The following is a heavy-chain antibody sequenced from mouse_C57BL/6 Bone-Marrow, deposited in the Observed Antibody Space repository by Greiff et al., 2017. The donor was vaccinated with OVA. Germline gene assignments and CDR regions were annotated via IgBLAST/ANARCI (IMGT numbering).Heavy chain of an antibody. D-gene: IGHD1-1*01. V-gene: IGHV5-4*01. CDR2: ISDGGSYT. CDR1: GFTFSSYA. J-gene: IGHJ4*01. Sequence: EVQGVESGGDLVKPGGSLKLSCAASGFTFSSYAMSWVRQTPEKRLEWVATISDGGSYTYYPDNVKGRFTISRDNAKNNLYLQMSHLKSEDTAMYYCARMEGDYYGSSYDYAMDYWGQGTSVTVSS. CDR3: ARMEGDYYGSSYDYAMDY.